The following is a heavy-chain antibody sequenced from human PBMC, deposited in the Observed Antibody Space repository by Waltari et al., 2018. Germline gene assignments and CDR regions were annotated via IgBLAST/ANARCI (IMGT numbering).Heavy chain of an antibody. CDR1: GFSFMGFA. V-gene: IGHV3-23*01. J-gene: IGHJ4*02. D-gene: IGHD3-16*02. CDR2: ISGSGRSP. CDR3: AKGSRGYTNYFFDS. Sequence: EVQLLESAGGLVQPGEALRLSCAASGFSFMGFAMTWGRQGPGEGLEGVESISGSGRSPFYADSVKGRFTIVRDNSRDTVYLQMNSLRVDDSAVYYCAKGSRGYTNYFFDSWGQGTLVSVSS.